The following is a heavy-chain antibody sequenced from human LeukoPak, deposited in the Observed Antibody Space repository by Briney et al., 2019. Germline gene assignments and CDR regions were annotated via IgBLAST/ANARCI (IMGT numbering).Heavy chain of an antibody. CDR3: AKDSMRFAPHSDY. CDR1: GFTFANYP. J-gene: IGHJ4*02. V-gene: IGHV3-23*01. Sequence: PGGSLRLSCTASGFTFANYPMTWVRQAPGKGLEWVSTVGISGAGTLYADSVKGRFTISRDNSKNTLYLQMNSLRAEDTAVYYCAKDSMRFAPHSDYWGQGTLVTVSS. CDR2: VGISGAGT.